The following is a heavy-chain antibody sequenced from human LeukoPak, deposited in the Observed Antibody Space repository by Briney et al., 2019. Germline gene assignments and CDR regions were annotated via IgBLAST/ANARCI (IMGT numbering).Heavy chain of an antibody. D-gene: IGHD2-2*01. CDR2: ISSSGSTI. Sequence: GGSLRLSCAASGFTFSDYYMSWIRQAPGKGLEWVSYISSSGSTIYYADSVKGRFTISRDNAKNSLYLQMNSLKAEDTAVYYCANRGQLLSFDYWGQGTLVTVSS. J-gene: IGHJ4*02. V-gene: IGHV3-11*04. CDR3: ANRGQLLSFDY. CDR1: GFTFSDYY.